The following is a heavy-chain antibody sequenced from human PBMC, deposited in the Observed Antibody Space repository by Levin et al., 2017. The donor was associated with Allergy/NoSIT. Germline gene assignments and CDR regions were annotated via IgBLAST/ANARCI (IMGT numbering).Heavy chain of an antibody. J-gene: IGHJ3*02. Sequence: SETLSLTCTVSGASISSDDYYWGWIRQPPGKGLEWIGYIHNSGNTYYNPSLKSRVSISVDTSQNQLSLKLRSVTAADTAVYYCARDRMRVADSNAFDIWGQGTMVTVSS. V-gene: IGHV4-30-4*01. CDR1: GASISSDDYY. CDR3: ARDRMRVADSNAFDI. CDR2: IHNSGNT. D-gene: IGHD3-22*01.